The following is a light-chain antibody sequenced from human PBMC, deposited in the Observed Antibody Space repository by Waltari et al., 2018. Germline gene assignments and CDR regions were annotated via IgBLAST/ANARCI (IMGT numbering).Light chain of an antibody. CDR3: LQYGATPQS. J-gene: IGKJ2*01. Sequence: EVVLTQSPDTQSLSPGETATLSCRASPSVTGNNLAWYRQRLGQPPTLLIHGTSFRAADIPDRFIGGGSGTDFTLTITGLEPDDFAVYYCLQYGATPQSFGRGTKLE. V-gene: IGKV3-20*01. CDR1: PSVTGNN. CDR2: GTS.